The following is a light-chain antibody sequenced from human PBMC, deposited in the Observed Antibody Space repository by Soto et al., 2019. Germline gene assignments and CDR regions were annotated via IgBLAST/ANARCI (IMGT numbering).Light chain of an antibody. Sequence: DIQMTQSPPSLSASVGDRVTITCRANLDIRNYLGWYQQNPGKAPKRLIYAASSLQSGVPSRFSGSGSGTEFTLTISSLQPEDFATHFCLQYNDYPYTFGQDQAGVQ. CDR3: LQYNDYPYT. V-gene: IGKV1-17*01. CDR1: LDIRNY. J-gene: IGKJ2*01. CDR2: AAS.